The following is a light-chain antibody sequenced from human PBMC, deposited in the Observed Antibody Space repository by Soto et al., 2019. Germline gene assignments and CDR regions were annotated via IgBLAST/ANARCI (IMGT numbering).Light chain of an antibody. J-gene: IGLJ1*01. V-gene: IGLV2-14*01. CDR3: TSYTSSSTQV. CDR2: EVT. Sequence: QSALTQPASVSGSPGQSITTSCTGTSSDVGGYDYVSWYQQHPGTAPRLIIFEVTNRPSGVSNRFSGSKSGNTASLTISGLQAEDEADYYCTSYTSSSTQVFGTGTKVHRP. CDR1: SSDVGGYDY.